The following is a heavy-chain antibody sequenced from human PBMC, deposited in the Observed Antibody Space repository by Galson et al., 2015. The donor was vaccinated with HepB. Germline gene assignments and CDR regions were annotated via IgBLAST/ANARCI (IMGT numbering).Heavy chain of an antibody. Sequence: SETLSLTCTVSGGSISSSSYYWGWIRQPPGKGLEWIGSIYYSGSTYYNPSLKSRVTISVDTSKNQFSLKLSSVTAADTAVYYCARKQLVIRNWFDPWGQGTLVTVSS. J-gene: IGHJ5*02. CDR2: IYYSGST. V-gene: IGHV4-39*01. D-gene: IGHD6-13*01. CDR3: ARKQLVIRNWFDP. CDR1: GGSISSSSYY.